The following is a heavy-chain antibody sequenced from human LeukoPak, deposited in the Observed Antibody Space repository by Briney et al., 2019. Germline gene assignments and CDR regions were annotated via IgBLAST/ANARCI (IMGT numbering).Heavy chain of an antibody. CDR1: GYTFTSYG. J-gene: IGHJ4*02. V-gene: IGHV1-18*01. Sequence: ASVKVSCKASGYTFTSYGISWVRRAPGQGLEWMGWISAYNGNTNYAQKLQGRVTMTTDTSTSTAYMELRSLRSDDTAVYYCTREREGIYYYDSSGYSDYWGQGTLVTVSS. CDR2: ISAYNGNT. CDR3: TREREGIYYYDSSGYSDY. D-gene: IGHD3-22*01.